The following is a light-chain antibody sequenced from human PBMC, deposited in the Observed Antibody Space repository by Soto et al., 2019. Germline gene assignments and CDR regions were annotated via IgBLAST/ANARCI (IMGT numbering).Light chain of an antibody. Sequence: EIVLTQSPATLSLSPGERATLSCSSSQSVSSYLAWYQQKPGQAPRLLIYDASNRATGIPARFSGSGSGTDFTLTINSLEPEDFAIYYCQQRQYWPPITFGQGTRLEIK. V-gene: IGKV3-11*01. J-gene: IGKJ5*01. CDR1: QSVSSY. CDR2: DAS. CDR3: QQRQYWPPIT.